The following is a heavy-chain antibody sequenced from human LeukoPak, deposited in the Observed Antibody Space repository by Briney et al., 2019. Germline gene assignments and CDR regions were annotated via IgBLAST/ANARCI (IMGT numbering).Heavy chain of an antibody. CDR2: IYYSGST. D-gene: IGHD3-9*01. V-gene: IGHV4-59*01. J-gene: IGHJ4*02. CDR3: ARGMTGYKGYYFDY. Sequence: SETLSLTCTVSGGSNSSYYWSWIRQPPGKGLEWIGYIYYSGSTNYNPSLKSRVTISVDTSKNQFSLKLSSVTAADTAVYYCARGMTGYKGYYFDYWGQGTPVTVSS. CDR1: GGSNSSYY.